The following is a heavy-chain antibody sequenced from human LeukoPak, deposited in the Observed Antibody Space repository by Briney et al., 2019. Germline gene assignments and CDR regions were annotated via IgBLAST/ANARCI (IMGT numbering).Heavy chain of an antibody. CDR2: ISGSGGST. CDR3: ARDRTSGTRGSEGSLPDY. Sequence: GGSLRLSCAASGFTFSSYAMSWVRQAPGKGLEWVSAISGSGGSTYYADSVKGRFTISRDNSKNTLYLQMNSLRAEDTAVYYCARDRTSGTRGSEGSLPDYWGQGTLVTVSS. V-gene: IGHV3-23*01. D-gene: IGHD6-13*01. CDR1: GFTFSSYA. J-gene: IGHJ4*02.